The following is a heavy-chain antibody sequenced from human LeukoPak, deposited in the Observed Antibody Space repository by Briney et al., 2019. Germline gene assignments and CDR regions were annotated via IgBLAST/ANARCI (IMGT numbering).Heavy chain of an antibody. V-gene: IGHV4-61*01. J-gene: IGHJ4*02. CDR3: ASRSSIWSGYQDTLYYFDS. CDR1: GASITTTNFW. D-gene: IGHD3-3*01. CDR2: IHDRGSD. Sequence: PSETLSLTCSVSGASITTTNFWWTWIRQSPGRGLEWIGYIHDRGSDKYNPALESRATLSVDTSKNQFSLKLNSVTAADTAVYYCASRSSIWSGYQDTLYYFDSWGQGTLVTVSS.